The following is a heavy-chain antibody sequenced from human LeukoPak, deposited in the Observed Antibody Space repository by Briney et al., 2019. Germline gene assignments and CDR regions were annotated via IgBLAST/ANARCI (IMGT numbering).Heavy chain of an antibody. V-gene: IGHV3-7*01. Sequence: PGGSLRLSCAASGFTFSSYWMSWVRQAPGKGLEWVANIKQDGSEKYYVDSVKGRFTISRDNAKNSLYLQMNSLRAEDTAAYYCARPYSSGWSYYFDYWGQGTLVTVSS. J-gene: IGHJ4*02. CDR1: GFTFSSYW. CDR3: ARPYSSGWSYYFDY. CDR2: IKQDGSEK. D-gene: IGHD6-19*01.